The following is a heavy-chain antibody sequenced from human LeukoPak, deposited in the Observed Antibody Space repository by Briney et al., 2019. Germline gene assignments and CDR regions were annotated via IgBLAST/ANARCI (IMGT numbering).Heavy chain of an antibody. CDR2: IYYSGST. Sequence: SETLSLTCTVSGGSVSSYYWSWIRQPPGKGLEWIGYIYYSGSTNYNPSLKSRVTISVDTSKNQFSLKLSSVTAADTAVYYCARGGGTTGSAFDIWGQGTMVTVSS. CDR3: ARGGGTTGSAFDI. V-gene: IGHV4-59*02. D-gene: IGHD1-7*01. CDR1: GGSVSSYY. J-gene: IGHJ3*02.